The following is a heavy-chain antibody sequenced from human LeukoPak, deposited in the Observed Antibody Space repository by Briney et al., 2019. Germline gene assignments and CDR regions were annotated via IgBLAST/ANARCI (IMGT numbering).Heavy chain of an antibody. CDR1: GGTFSSYA. V-gene: IGHV1-69*13. Sequence: GASVKVSCKASGGTFSSYAISWVRQAPGQGLEWMRGIIPIFGTANYAQKFQGRVTITADESTSTAYMELSSLRSEDTAVYYCARGVAARHGYYFDYWGQGTLVTVSS. CDR2: IIPIFGTA. D-gene: IGHD6-6*01. CDR3: ARGVAARHGYYFDY. J-gene: IGHJ4*02.